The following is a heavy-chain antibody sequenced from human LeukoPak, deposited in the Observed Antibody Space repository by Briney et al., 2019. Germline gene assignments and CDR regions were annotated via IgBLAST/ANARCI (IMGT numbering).Heavy chain of an antibody. CDR3: ATEQQGRRAAFDY. D-gene: IGHD1/OR15-1a*01. Sequence: GGSLRLSCAASGFTFSSYAMHWVRQAPGKGLEWVAVIWYDGNEKYFADSVKGRFTISRDNSKNTLYLQMNSLRAEDTAVYYCATEQQGRRAAFDYWGQGTLVTVSS. CDR2: IWYDGNEK. V-gene: IGHV3-30*04. J-gene: IGHJ4*02. CDR1: GFTFSSYA.